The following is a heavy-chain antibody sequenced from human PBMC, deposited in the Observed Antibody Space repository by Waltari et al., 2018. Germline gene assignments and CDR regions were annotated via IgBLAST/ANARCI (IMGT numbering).Heavy chain of an antibody. Sequence: QVQLVESGGGVVQPGGSLRLSCAASGFTFRSYGMHWVRQAPGKGLEWVAFIRYDGSNKYYADSVKGRFTISRDNSKNTLYLQMNSLRAEDTAVYYCAKDRVLHRGYFDYWGQGTLVTVSS. D-gene: IGHD3-10*01. J-gene: IGHJ4*02. CDR3: AKDRVLHRGYFDY. V-gene: IGHV3-30*02. CDR2: IRYDGSNK. CDR1: GFTFRSYG.